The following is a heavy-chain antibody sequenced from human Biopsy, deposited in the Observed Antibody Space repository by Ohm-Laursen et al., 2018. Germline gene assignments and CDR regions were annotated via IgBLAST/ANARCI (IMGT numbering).Heavy chain of an antibody. Sequence: SSVKVSCKPSGYTFTGYHVHWVRQAPGQGLEWMGWINAKTGDTNYAQKFQGRVTMTRDTSISTAYVDLSSLRSDDTAVYYFTRGGYYYDSLAYYYWFDPWGQATLVTVSS. CDR1: GYTFTGYH. D-gene: IGHD3-22*01. CDR3: TRGGYYYDSLAYYYWFDP. J-gene: IGHJ5*02. CDR2: INAKTGDT. V-gene: IGHV1-2*02.